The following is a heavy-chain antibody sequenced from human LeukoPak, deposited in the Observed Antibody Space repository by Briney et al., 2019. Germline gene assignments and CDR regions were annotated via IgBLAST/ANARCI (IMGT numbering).Heavy chain of an antibody. D-gene: IGHD4/OR15-4a*01. CDR1: GGSFSGYY. CDR2: INHSGNT. CDR3: ARAKRRAHFDY. V-gene: IGHV4-34*01. J-gene: IGHJ4*02. Sequence: PSETLSLTCAVYGGSFSGYYWSWIRQPPGKGLEWIGEINHSGNTNYNPSLKSRVTISVDTSKNQFSLKLSSVTAADTAVYYCARAKRRAHFDYWGQGTLVTVSS.